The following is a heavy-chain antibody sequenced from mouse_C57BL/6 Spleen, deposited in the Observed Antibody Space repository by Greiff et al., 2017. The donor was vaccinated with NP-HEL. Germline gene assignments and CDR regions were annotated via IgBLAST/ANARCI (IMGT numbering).Heavy chain of an antibody. D-gene: IGHD2-4*01. CDR2: IYPSDSET. V-gene: IGHV1-61*01. J-gene: IGHJ2*01. CDR1: GYTFTSYW. Sequence: QVQLQQSGAELVRPGSSVKLSCKASGYTFTSYWMDWVKQRPGQGLEWIGNIYPSDSETHYNQKFKDKATLTVDKSSSTAYMQLSSLTSEDSAVYYCARVGDYDGADYFDYWGQGTTLTVSS. CDR3: ARVGDYDGADYFDY.